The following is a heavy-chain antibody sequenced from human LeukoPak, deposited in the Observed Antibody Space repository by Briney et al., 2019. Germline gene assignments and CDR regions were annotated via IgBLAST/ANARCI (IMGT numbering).Heavy chain of an antibody. V-gene: IGHV3-21*01. D-gene: IGHD3-10*01. J-gene: IGHJ5*02. CDR1: GFTFSGYV. Sequence: PGGSLRLSCAASGFTFSGYVMTWVRQAPGKGLECVSSITFSSSHIYYADSGKGRFTIPRDNTKDSLYLQMNSLRAEDTAIYYCARGPQFSGPGWFDPWGQGTLVTVSS. CDR2: ITFSSSHI. CDR3: ARGPQFSGPGWFDP.